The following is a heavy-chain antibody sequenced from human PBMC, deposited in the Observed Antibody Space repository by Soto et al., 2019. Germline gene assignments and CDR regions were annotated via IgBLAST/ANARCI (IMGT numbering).Heavy chain of an antibody. CDR1: GYTFTSYD. V-gene: IGHV1-8*01. CDR2: TNPNSGNT. Sequence: QVQLVQSGAEVKKPGASVKVSCKASGYTFTSYDINWVRQATGQGLEWMGWTNPNSGNTGYAQKFQGRVTLTXXTSISTAYMELSSLRSEDTAVYYWARERTVAGNDYWGQGTLVTVSS. J-gene: IGHJ4*02. D-gene: IGHD6-19*01. CDR3: ARERTVAGNDY.